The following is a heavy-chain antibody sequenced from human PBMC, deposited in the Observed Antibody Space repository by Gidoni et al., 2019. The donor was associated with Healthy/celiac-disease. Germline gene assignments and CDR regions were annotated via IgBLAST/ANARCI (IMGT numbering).Heavy chain of an antibody. D-gene: IGHD6-19*01. Sequence: KGLEYVSAISSNGGSTYYANSVKGRFTISRDNSKNTLYLQMGSLRAEDMAVYYCARAAGYSSGWPDAFDIWGQGTMVTVSS. CDR3: ARAAGYSSGWPDAFDI. CDR2: ISSNGGST. J-gene: IGHJ3*02. V-gene: IGHV3-64*01.